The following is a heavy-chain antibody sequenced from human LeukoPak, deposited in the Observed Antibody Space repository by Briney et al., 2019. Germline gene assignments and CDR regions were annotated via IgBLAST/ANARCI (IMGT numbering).Heavy chain of an antibody. CDR2: IYYSGST. V-gene: IGHV4-39*01. Sequence: SETLSLTCTVSGGSISGSSYYWGWIRQPPGKGLEWIGSIYYSGSTYYNPSLKSRVTISVDTSKNQFSLKLSSVTAADTAVYYCARGAYSSGWYDNYFDYWGQGTLVTVSS. CDR3: ARGAYSSGWYDNYFDY. D-gene: IGHD6-19*01. CDR1: GGSISGSSYY. J-gene: IGHJ4*02.